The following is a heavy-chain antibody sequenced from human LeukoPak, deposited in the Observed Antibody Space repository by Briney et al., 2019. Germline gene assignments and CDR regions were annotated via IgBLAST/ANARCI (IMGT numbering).Heavy chain of an antibody. V-gene: IGHV1-2*04. Sequence: ASVKVSCKASVDTFTGYYMHWVRQAPGQGLEWMGWINPNSGGTNYAQRFQGWVTMSRDTSISTAYMELSRLRSDDTAVYYCAREISSGWSPTHNWFDPWGQGTLVTVFS. CDR2: INPNSGGT. J-gene: IGHJ5*02. D-gene: IGHD6-19*01. CDR1: VDTFTGYY. CDR3: AREISSGWSPTHNWFDP.